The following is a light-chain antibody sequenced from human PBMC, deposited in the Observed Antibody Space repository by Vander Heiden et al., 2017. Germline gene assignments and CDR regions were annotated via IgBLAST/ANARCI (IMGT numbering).Light chain of an antibody. CDR1: QGISSY. V-gene: IGKV1-8*01. CDR2: AAS. Sequence: AIRITQSPSSLSASTGDRVTITCRASQGISSYLAWYQQKPGKAPKLLIYAASTLQSGVPSRFSGSGSGTDFTLTISCLQSEDFATYYCQQYDSYPLLTFGGGTKVEIK. J-gene: IGKJ4*01. CDR3: QQYDSYPLLT.